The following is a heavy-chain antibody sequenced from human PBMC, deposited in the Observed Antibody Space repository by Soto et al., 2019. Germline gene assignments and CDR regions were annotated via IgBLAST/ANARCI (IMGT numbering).Heavy chain of an antibody. Sequence: PGGSLRLSCAASGFSFSSYDMHWVRQAPGKGLEWVSYISFSGSNIYYADSVEGRFTISRDNAKNSLYLQMNSLRVEDTAVYYCARDGIRPARTPIDYWGQGTLVTVSS. CDR3: ARDGIRPARTPIDY. CDR2: ISFSGSNI. V-gene: IGHV3-48*03. D-gene: IGHD1-1*01. CDR1: GFSFSSYD. J-gene: IGHJ4*02.